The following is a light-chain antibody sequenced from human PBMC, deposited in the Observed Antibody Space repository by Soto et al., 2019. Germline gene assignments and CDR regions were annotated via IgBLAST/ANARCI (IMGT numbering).Light chain of an antibody. Sequence: DIQLTQSPSFLSASVGDRVTITCRASQGISSYLAWYQQKPGKAPKLLIYAASTLQSGVPSRFSGSGSGTEFTLTISSLPPEDFATYYCQQLNSYPPNTFGQGTRLDIK. CDR3: QQLNSYPPNT. CDR1: QGISSY. CDR2: AAS. V-gene: IGKV1-9*01. J-gene: IGKJ5*01.